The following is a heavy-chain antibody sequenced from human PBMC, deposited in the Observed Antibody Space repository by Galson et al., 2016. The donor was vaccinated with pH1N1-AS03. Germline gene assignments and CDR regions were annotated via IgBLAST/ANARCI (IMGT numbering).Heavy chain of an antibody. CDR2: IYPGNSDS. J-gene: IGHJ4*02. D-gene: IGHD3-16*01. CDR1: GYRFTNYW. CDR3: ARPRLNYFDN. V-gene: IGHV5-51*03. Sequence: QSGAEVKKPGESLKISCKGSGYRFTNYWIGWVRQMPGKGLEWMGIIYPGNSDSRYNKSFQGQVTISADTSISTGYLQWSSLQASETAMYYCARPRLNYFDNWGQGTLVTVSS.